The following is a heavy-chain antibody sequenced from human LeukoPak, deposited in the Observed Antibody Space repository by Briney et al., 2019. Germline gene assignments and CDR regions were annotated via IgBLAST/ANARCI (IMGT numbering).Heavy chain of an antibody. CDR3: ARVNSARGALDY. V-gene: IGHV3-53*01. Sequence: GGSLRLSCAASGFTVSSNYMSWVRQAPGKGLEWASVIYSGGSTYYADSVKGRFTISRDNSENTLYLQMNSLRAEDTAVYYCARVNSARGALDYWGQGTLVTVSS. D-gene: IGHD3-10*01. CDR2: IYSGGST. CDR1: GFTVSSNY. J-gene: IGHJ4*02.